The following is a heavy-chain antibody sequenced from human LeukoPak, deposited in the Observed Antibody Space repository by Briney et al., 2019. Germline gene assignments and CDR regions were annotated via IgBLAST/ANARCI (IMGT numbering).Heavy chain of an antibody. CDR3: ARGGVPDY. CDR1: GGSFSGYY. CDR2: INHSGST. Sequence: SETLSLTCAVYGGSFSGYYWSWIRQPPGKGLEWIGEINHSGSTNYNPSLKSRVTISVDTSKNLFSLKLSSVTAADTAVYYCARGGVPDYWGQGTLVTVSS. J-gene: IGHJ4*01. V-gene: IGHV4-34*01.